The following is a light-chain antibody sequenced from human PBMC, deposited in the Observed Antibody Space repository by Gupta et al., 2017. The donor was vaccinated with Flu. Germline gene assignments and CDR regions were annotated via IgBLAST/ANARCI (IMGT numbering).Light chain of an antibody. Sequence: QSALTQPASVSGSPVQSITISCTGTRSDVGDYNCVSWYQQHPGKAHKLMIYDVSNRPSGVSNRFSGSKSGNTASLTISVLPEEDAADYYCRSYTSSSTVVFGGGTKLTVL. CDR2: DVS. CDR3: RSYTSSSTVV. CDR1: RSDVGDYNC. J-gene: IGLJ2*01. V-gene: IGLV2-14*01.